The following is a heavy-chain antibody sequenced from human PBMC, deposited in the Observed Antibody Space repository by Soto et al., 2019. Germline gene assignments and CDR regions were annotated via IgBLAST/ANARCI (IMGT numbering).Heavy chain of an antibody. CDR3: AKDTYYYDRSGYYTYDH. D-gene: IGHD3-22*01. CDR2: ISGGGNK. CDR1: GFTFSNYV. Sequence: PGGSLRLSCTASGFTFSNYVMAWVRQAPGRGLEWVSAISGGGNKHYADSVKGRFTISRDNSRNTLDLQMNSLRAEDTAVYYCAKDTYYYDRSGYYTYDHWGQGTQVTVSS. J-gene: IGHJ4*02. V-gene: IGHV3-23*01.